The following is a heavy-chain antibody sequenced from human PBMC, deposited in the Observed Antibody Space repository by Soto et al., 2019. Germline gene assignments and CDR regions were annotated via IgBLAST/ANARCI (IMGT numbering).Heavy chain of an antibody. Sequence: QVQLVQSGAEVKKPGSSVKVSCKASGGTFSSYAISWVRQAPGQGLEWMGGIIPIFGTANYAQKFQGRVTITADESTSTAYMGLSSLRSEDTAVYYCARGPDYYDSSGYYYLDYWGQGTLVTVSS. CDR3: ARGPDYYDSSGYYYLDY. J-gene: IGHJ4*02. V-gene: IGHV1-69*01. CDR2: IIPIFGTA. CDR1: GGTFSSYA. D-gene: IGHD3-22*01.